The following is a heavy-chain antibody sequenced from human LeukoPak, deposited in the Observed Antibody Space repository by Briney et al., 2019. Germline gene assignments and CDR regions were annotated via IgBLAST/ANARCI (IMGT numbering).Heavy chain of an antibody. CDR1: GFTFSSYA. D-gene: IGHD7-27*01. CDR2: ISYDGSNK. CDR3: ASLTGDEATDY. V-gene: IGHV3-30*04. Sequence: GRSLRLSCAASGFTFSSYAMHWVRQDPGKGLEWVAVISYDGSNKYYADSVKGRFTISRDNSKNTLYLQMNSLRAEDTAVYYCASLTGDEATDYWGQGTLVTVSS. J-gene: IGHJ4*02.